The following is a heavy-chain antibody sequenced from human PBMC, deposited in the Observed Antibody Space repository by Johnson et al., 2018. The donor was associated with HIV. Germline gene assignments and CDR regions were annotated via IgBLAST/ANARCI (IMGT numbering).Heavy chain of an antibody. CDR1: GFTFSSYG. CDR2: IWYDGTNR. Sequence: QVQLVESGGGVVQPGGSLRLPCAASGFTFSSYGMHWVRQAPGKGLEWVAVIWYDGTNRYYADSVKGRFTISRDNSKNTLYLQMSSLRAEDTAVYYCTTDAPFLGARDTDAFDIWGQGTMVTVSS. CDR3: TTDAPFLGARDTDAFDI. D-gene: IGHD1-26*01. V-gene: IGHV3-30*02. J-gene: IGHJ3*02.